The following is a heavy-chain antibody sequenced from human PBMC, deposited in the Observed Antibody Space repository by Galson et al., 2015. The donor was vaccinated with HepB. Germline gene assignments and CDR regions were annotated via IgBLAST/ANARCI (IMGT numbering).Heavy chain of an antibody. J-gene: IGHJ6*03. V-gene: IGHV1-18*01. CDR1: GYTFTSYG. CDR2: ISAYNGNT. Sequence: SVKVSCKASGYTFTSYGISWVRQAPGQGLEWMGWISAYNGNTNYAQKLQGRVTMTTDTSTSTACMELSSLRSEDTAVYYCARAGRGYCSGGSCSMDVWGKGTTVTVSS. CDR3: ARAGRGYCSGGSCSMDV. D-gene: IGHD2-15*01.